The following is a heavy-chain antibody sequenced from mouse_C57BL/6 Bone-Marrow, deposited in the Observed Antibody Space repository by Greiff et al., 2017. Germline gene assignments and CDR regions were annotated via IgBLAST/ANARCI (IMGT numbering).Heavy chain of an antibody. CDR1: GFNIKDDY. V-gene: IGHV14-4*01. Sequence: VQLQQSGAELVRPGASVKLSCTASGFNIKDDYMHWVKQRPEHGLEWIGWIDPENGDTEYASKFQGKATITADTSSNTAYLQLSSLTSEDTAVYYCTHSIGGFDYWGQGTTLTVSS. CDR2: IDPENGDT. CDR3: THSIGGFDY. J-gene: IGHJ2*01. D-gene: IGHD2-10*02.